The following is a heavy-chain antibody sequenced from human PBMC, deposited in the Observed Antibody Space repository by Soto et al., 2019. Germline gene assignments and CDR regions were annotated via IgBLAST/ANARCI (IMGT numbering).Heavy chain of an antibody. D-gene: IGHD3-16*01. J-gene: IGHJ5*02. CDR3: ARVTNFGGFSNWFDP. Sequence: PSETLSLTCTVSGGSISSGGYNWSWIRQHPDKGLKWIGYIYYSGSTYYKPSLKSRVTISVDTSKNQFSLKLSSVTAAYIAVFFCARVTNFGGFSNWFDPWGQGTLVTVSS. CDR1: GGSISSGGYN. V-gene: IGHV4-31*03. CDR2: IYYSGST.